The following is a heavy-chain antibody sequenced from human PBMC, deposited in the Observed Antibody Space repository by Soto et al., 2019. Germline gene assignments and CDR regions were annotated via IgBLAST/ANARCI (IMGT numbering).Heavy chain of an antibody. Sequence: SVKVSCKASVGTFSSYTISWVRQAPGQGLEWMGRIIPILGIANYAQKFQGRVTITADKSTSTAYMELSSLRSEDTAVYYCASAGYSSSWYYFDYWGQGTLVTVSS. D-gene: IGHD6-13*01. CDR2: IIPILGIA. V-gene: IGHV1-69*02. CDR3: ASAGYSSSWYYFDY. J-gene: IGHJ4*02. CDR1: VGTFSSYT.